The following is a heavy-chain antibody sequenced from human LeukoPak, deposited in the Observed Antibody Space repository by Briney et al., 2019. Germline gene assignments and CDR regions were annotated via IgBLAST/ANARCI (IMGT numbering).Heavy chain of an antibody. J-gene: IGHJ4*02. CDR1: GGSISTYY. CDR3: ARDLGGYNYGYSFDF. V-gene: IGHV4-4*07. D-gene: IGHD5-18*01. CDR2: IYSSGST. Sequence: SETLSLTCTVSGGSISTYYWSWIRQPAGKGLEWIGRIYSSGSTTYNPSLKSRVTMSVDTSKNQFSPRLSSVTAADTAVYYCARDLGGYNYGYSFDFWGQGTLVTVSS.